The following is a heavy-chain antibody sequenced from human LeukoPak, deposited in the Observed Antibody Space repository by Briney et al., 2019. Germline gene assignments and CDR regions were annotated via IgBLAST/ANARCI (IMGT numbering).Heavy chain of an antibody. Sequence: PGGSLRLSCAASGFTFSSYAMSWVRQAPGKGLEWVSAISGSGGSTYYADSVKGRFTISRDNSKNTLYLQMNSLRAEDTAVYYCAKDRMRYSSSWSEYFQHWGQGTLVTVSS. D-gene: IGHD6-13*01. J-gene: IGHJ1*01. CDR1: GFTFSSYA. V-gene: IGHV3-23*01. CDR3: AKDRMRYSSSWSEYFQH. CDR2: ISGSGGST.